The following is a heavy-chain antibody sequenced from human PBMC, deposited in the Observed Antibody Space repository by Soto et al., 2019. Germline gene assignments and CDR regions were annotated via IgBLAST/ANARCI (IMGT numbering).Heavy chain of an antibody. V-gene: IGHV2-70*01. CDR3: ARTDGYCSGGSCYDAFDY. CDR1: GFSLSTGGMC. CDR2: IDWDDDK. J-gene: IGHJ4*02. D-gene: IGHD2-15*01. Sequence: SGPTLVNPTPPLTLTCTFSGFSLSTGGMCVSWIRQPPGKALEWLALIDWDDDKYYSTSLKTRLTISKDTSKNQVVLTMTNMDPVDTATYYCARTDGYCSGGSCYDAFDYWGQGTRGTVSS.